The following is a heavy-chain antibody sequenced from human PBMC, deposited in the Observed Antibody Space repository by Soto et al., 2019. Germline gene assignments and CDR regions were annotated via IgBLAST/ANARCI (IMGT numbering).Heavy chain of an antibody. D-gene: IGHD1-20*01. CDR2: ISGSGDNT. V-gene: IGHV3-23*01. J-gene: IGHJ4*02. CDR3: ATYKRHFDY. CDR1: GITLATYA. Sequence: EVQLLESGGGLVQPGGSLRLSCAASGITLATYAMSWVRWVRQAPGKGLEWVSVISGSGDNTQYADSVKGRFTISRDNSKNTLYLQMNSLRAEDTAVYYCATYKRHFDYWGQGSLVTVSS.